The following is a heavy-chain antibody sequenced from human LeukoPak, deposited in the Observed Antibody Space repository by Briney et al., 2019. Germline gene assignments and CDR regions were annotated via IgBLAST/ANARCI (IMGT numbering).Heavy chain of an antibody. CDR3: ARVKNSSGWKVDY. Sequence: SETLSLTCAVYGGSFSGYYWSWIRQPPGKGLEWIGYIYYSGSTNYNPSVKSRVTMSVDTSKNQLSLKVNSMTAADTAVYYCARVKNSSGWKVDYWGQGTLVTVSS. CDR2: IYYSGST. CDR1: GGSFSGYY. D-gene: IGHD6-19*01. J-gene: IGHJ4*02. V-gene: IGHV4-59*01.